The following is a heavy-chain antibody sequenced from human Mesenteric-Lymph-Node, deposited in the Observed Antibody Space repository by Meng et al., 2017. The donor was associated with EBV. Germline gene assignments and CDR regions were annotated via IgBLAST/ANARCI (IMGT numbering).Heavy chain of an antibody. D-gene: IGHD6-13*01. V-gene: IGHV4-39*01. J-gene: IGHJ5*02. CDR1: GGSISSSNYY. CDR2: IYYSGST. Sequence: QLQRQESGPGRVKPSETLSLTCTVSGGSISSSNYYWGWIRQPPGKGLEWIGSIYYSGSTHYNPSLKSRVTISEDTSKNQFSLKVSSVIAADTAVYYCARREASSPGWFDPWGQGTLVTVSS. CDR3: ARREASSPGWFDP.